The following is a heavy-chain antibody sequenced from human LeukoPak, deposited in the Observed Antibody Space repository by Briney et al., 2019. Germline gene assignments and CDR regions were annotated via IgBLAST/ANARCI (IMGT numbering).Heavy chain of an antibody. CDR2: ISSSSYI. CDR1: GFTFSSYS. V-gene: IGHV3-21*01. J-gene: IGHJ3*02. CDR3: ASSLAAYYYDSSDFARAFDI. Sequence: GRSLRLSCAASGFTFSSYSMNWVRQAPGKGLEWVSSISSSSYIYYADSVKGRFTISRDNAKNSLYLQMNSLRAEDTAVYYCASSLAAYYYDSSDFARAFDIWGQGTMVTVSS. D-gene: IGHD3-22*01.